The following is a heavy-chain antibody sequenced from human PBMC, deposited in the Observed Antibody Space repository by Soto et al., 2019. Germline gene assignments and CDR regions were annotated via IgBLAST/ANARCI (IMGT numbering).Heavy chain of an antibody. CDR1: GGSFSSYA. D-gene: IGHD3-10*01. CDR2: IIPIFGTA. CDR3: ARGEDYGSGSYPHRYYYYGMDV. Sequence: VNVSCKACGGSFSSYAISWLRQAPRKGLEWMGGIIPIFGTANYAQKFQGRVTITADESTSTAYMELSSLRSEDTAVYYCARGEDYGSGSYPHRYYYYGMDVWGQGTTVTVSS. V-gene: IGHV1-69*13. J-gene: IGHJ6*02.